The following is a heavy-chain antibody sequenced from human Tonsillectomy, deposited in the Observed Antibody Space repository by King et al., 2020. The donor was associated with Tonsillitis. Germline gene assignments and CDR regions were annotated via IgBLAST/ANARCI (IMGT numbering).Heavy chain of an antibody. Sequence: VQLVESGGGLVQPGGSLRLSCAASEFTFSSYAMSWVRQAPGKGLEWVSGISGSGGSTYYADSVKGRFTISRDNSKNTLYLQMNSLRAEDTAVYYCAKDRLAARPTTRDFDYWGQGMVVTVSP. D-gene: IGHD6-6*01. CDR2: ISGSGGST. CDR3: AKDRLAARPTTRDFDY. CDR1: EFTFSSYA. V-gene: IGHV3-23*04. J-gene: IGHJ4*02.